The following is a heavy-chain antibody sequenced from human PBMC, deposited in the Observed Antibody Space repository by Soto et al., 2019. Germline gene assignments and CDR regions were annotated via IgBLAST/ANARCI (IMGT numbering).Heavy chain of an antibody. CDR2: IYYSGST. J-gene: IGHJ4*02. Sequence: SETLSLTCAVSGDSMSSSDYYWGWLRQPPGKGLEWIGSIYYSGSTYYNPSLQSRVAISVDTSKNQFSLKLKSVTAADTAIYNCARRTVNIRTFYSGLKTHCFDYWGQGAPVTVSS. CDR3: ARRTVNIRTFYSGLKTHCFDY. CDR1: GDSMSSSDYY. D-gene: IGHD6-19*01. V-gene: IGHV4-39*01.